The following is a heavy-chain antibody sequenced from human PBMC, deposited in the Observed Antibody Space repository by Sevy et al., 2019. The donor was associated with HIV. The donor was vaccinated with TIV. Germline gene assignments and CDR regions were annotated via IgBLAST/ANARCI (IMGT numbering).Heavy chain of an antibody. D-gene: IGHD6-19*01. CDR3: ARGGGNGWYYFDY. CDR2: IIPILGTV. CDR1: GGTFSSYG. Sequence: ASVKVSCKASGGTFSSYGISWVRQAPGQGLEWMGGIIPILGTVNYAQKFQGRVTITADESTKTAYMELSSLRSEVTAVFYCARGGGNGWYYFDYWGQEPLVTVSS. J-gene: IGHJ4*02. V-gene: IGHV1-69*13.